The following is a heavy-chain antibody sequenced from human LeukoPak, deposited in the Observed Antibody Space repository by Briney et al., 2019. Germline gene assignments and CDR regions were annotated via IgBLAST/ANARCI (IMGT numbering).Heavy chain of an antibody. CDR2: ISAYNGNT. D-gene: IGHD5-18*01. CDR3: ARDRQYSYGYSFDY. CDR1: GYTFTSYG. J-gene: IGHJ4*02. Sequence: ASVKVSCEASGYTFTSYGISWVRQAPGQGLEWMGWISAYNGNTNYAQKLQGRVTMTTDTSTSTAYMELRSLRSDDTAVYYCARDRQYSYGYSFDYWGQGTLVTVSS. V-gene: IGHV1-18*01.